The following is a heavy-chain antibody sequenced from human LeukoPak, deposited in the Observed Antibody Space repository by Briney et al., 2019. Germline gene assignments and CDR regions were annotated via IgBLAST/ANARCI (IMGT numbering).Heavy chain of an antibody. Sequence: PSETLSLTCTVSGGSISSYYWSWIRQLPGKGLEWIGYIYYSGSTNYNPSLKSRVTISVDTSKNQFSLKLSSVTAADTAVYYCARQNILTGYQPGSFDYWGQGTLVTVSS. D-gene: IGHD3-9*01. J-gene: IGHJ4*02. V-gene: IGHV4-59*01. CDR2: IYYSGST. CDR1: GGSISSYY. CDR3: ARQNILTGYQPGSFDY.